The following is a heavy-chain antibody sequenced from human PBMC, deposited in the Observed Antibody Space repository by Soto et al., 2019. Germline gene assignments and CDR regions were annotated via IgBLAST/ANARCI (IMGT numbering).Heavy chain of an antibody. Sequence: ASETLSLTCTVSGGSVSSGSYYWSWIRQPPGKGLECVGYIYYSGSTNYNPSLKSRVTISVDTSKNQFSLKLSSVTAADTAVYYCARDWEYCSSTSCNAGFDPWGQGTLVTVSS. CDR1: GGSVSSGSYY. CDR2: IYYSGST. J-gene: IGHJ5*02. CDR3: ARDWEYCSSTSCNAGFDP. D-gene: IGHD2-2*01. V-gene: IGHV4-61*01.